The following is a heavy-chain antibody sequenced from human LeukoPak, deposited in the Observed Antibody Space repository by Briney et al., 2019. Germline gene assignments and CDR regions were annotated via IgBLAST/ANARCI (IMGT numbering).Heavy chain of an antibody. CDR3: ARFGVDYDMDV. CDR1: GGSISGHY. Sequence: SETLSLTCSVSGGSISGHYWTWIRQPPGKGLEWIGQIHYTGKPDYNPSLKSRITISVDTPKNQVSLQVSSVTAADSAIYYCARFGVDYDMDVWGHGTTVTVFS. V-gene: IGHV4-59*11. D-gene: IGHD3-16*01. J-gene: IGHJ6*02. CDR2: IHYTGKP.